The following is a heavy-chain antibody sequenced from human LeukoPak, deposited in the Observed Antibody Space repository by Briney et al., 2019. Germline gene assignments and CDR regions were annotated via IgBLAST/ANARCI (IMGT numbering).Heavy chain of an antibody. J-gene: IGHJ4*02. CDR2: IIPIFGTA. CDR3: AREVYYYGSGSYYPYFDY. Sequence: ASVKVSCKASGGTFSSYAISWVRQAPGQGLEWMGGIIPIFGTANYAQKFQGRVTITADESTSTAYMGLSSLRSEDTAVYYCAREVYYYGSGSYYPYFDYWGQGTLVTVSS. V-gene: IGHV1-69*13. D-gene: IGHD3-10*01. CDR1: GGTFSSYA.